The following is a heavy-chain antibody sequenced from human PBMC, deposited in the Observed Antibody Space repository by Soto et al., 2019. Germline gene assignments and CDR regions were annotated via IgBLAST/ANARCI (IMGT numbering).Heavy chain of an antibody. D-gene: IGHD2-2*02. J-gene: IGHJ4*02. CDR2: ISYGGANK. CDR3: ARGPRSCSSTSCYTVDY. CDR1: GFTFNSHA. V-gene: IGHV3-30*03. Sequence: QVQLVESGGGVVQPGRSLRLSCAVSGFTFNSHAMHWVRQAPGKWLEWVAVISYGGANKYYVDSVKGRFTISRDNSKNPLFLQMDSLRPEDTAIDFCARGPRSCSSTSCYTVDYWGRGTLVTVST.